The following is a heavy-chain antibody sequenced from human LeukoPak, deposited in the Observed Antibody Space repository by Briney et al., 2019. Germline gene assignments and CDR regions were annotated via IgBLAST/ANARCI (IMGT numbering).Heavy chain of an antibody. CDR1: GYTFRKYA. CDR3: ARSGSWTDHPAFDV. D-gene: IGHD3/OR15-3a*01. Sequence: ASVKVSCKASGYTFRKYAMNWVRQAPGQGLEWMGWINPKTGIPIYAQGFTGRFVFSLDTSVTTAYLQISSLKDDDTAVYYCARSGSWTDHPAFDVWGQGTILTVSS. J-gene: IGHJ3*01. V-gene: IGHV7-4-1*02. CDR2: INPKTGIP.